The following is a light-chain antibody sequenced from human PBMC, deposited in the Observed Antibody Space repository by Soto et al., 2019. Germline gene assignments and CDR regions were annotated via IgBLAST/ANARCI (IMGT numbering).Light chain of an antibody. CDR2: DVD. J-gene: IGLJ3*02. CDR3: SSYTGSGTEV. Sequence: QSALTQPASVSGSPGQSITISCTGSSSDIGAYNSVSWYQQHPGKAHKLLIYDVDDRPSGASHRFSGSKSGNTASLVISGLQADDDADYYCSSYTGSGTEVFGGGTKLTVL. CDR1: SSDIGAYNS. V-gene: IGLV2-14*03.